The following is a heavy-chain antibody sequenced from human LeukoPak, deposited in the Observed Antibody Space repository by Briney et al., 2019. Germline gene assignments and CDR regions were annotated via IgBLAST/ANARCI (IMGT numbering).Heavy chain of an antibody. CDR3: ARVAYYGSGSYYNLNWFDP. CDR2: INPNSGGT. CDR1: GYTFTGYY. V-gene: IGHV1-2*02. J-gene: IGHJ5*02. Sequence: ASVKVSCKASGYTFTGYYMHWVRQAPGQGLELMGWINPNSGGTNYAQKFQGRVTMTRDTSISTAYMELSRLRSDDTAVYYCARVAYYGSGSYYNLNWFDPWGQGTLVTVSS. D-gene: IGHD3-10*01.